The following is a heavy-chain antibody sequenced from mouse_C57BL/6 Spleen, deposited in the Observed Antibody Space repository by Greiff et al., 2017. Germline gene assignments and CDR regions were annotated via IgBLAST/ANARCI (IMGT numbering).Heavy chain of an antibody. V-gene: IGHV10-3*01. Sequence: DVQLQESGGGLVQPKGSLKLSCAASGFTFNTYAMHWVRQAPGKGLEWVARIRSKSSNYATYYADSVKDRFTISRDDSPSMLYLQMNNLKTEDTSMYYCVRDDYDYDGPAWFADWGQGTLVTVAA. CDR3: VRDDYDYDGPAWFAD. CDR1: GFTFNTYA. D-gene: IGHD2-4*01. J-gene: IGHJ3*01. CDR2: IRSKSSNYAT.